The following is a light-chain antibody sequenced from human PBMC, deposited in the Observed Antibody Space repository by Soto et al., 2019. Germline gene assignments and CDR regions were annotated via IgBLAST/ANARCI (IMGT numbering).Light chain of an antibody. CDR3: QSYDSSLSAWV. CDR2: GYN. CDR1: SSNIGAGYD. J-gene: IGLJ2*01. V-gene: IGLV1-40*01. Sequence: QSVLTRPPSVSGAPGQRVTISCTGSSSNIGAGYDVHWYQQLPGTAPKLLVYGYNNRPSGVPDRFSVSKSGTSASLTITGLQTEDEADYYCQSYDSSLSAWVFGGGTKVTVL.